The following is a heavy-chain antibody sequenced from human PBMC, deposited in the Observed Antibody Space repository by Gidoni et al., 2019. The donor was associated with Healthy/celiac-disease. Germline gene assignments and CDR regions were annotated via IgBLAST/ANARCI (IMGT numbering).Heavy chain of an antibody. V-gene: IGHV1-18*01. D-gene: IGHD2-21*01. CDR2: ISAYNGNT. CDR1: GYTFTSYG. Sequence: QVQLVQSGAEVKKPGASVKVSCKASGYTFTSYGISWVRQAHVKGLEWRGWISAYNGNTNYEQKLQGRVTMTTDTSTSTDYMELRSLRSDDTAVYYGERKLWQDAFDIWGQGTMVTVSS. CDR3: ERKLWQDAFDI. J-gene: IGHJ3*02.